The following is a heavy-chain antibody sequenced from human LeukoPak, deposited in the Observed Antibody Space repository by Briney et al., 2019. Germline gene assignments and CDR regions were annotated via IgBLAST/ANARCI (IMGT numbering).Heavy chain of an antibody. Sequence: GSSVKVSCKASGGTFSSYAISWVRQAPGQGLEWMGRIIPIFGTANYAQKFQGRVTITTDESTSTAYMELSSLRSEDTAVYYCARARGWGDTHYYFDYWGRGTRVTVSS. V-gene: IGHV1-69*05. CDR3: ARARGWGDTHYYFDY. CDR1: GGTFSSYA. J-gene: IGHJ4*02. D-gene: IGHD3-16*01. CDR2: IIPIFGTA.